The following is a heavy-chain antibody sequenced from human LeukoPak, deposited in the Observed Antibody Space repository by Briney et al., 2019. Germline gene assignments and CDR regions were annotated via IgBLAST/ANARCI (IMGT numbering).Heavy chain of an antibody. CDR3: ARTAARRFDY. CDR1: GYTFTGYY. D-gene: IGHD6-6*01. J-gene: IGHJ4*02. V-gene: IGHV1-46*01. CDR2: INPTGGST. Sequence: GASVKVSCTASGYTFTGYYMHWVRQAPGQGLEWMGIINPTGGSTTYAQKFEGRVTMTRDTSTSTVYMELSSLRSDDTAVYYCARTAARRFDYWGQGTLVTVSS.